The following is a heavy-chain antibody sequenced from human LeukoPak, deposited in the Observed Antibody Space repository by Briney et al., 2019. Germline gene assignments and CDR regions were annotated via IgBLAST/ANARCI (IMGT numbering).Heavy chain of an antibody. J-gene: IGHJ6*02. D-gene: IGHD3-22*01. CDR3: ARTIAGYDSSGYPADYYYYGMDV. CDR1: GFTFSSYA. Sequence: GGSLRLSCAASGFTFSSYAMSWVRQAPGKGLEWVGRTRNKANSYTTEYAASVKGRFTISRDDSKNSLYLQMNSLKTEDTAVYYCARTIAGYDSSGYPADYYYYGMDVWGQGTTVTVSS. CDR2: TRNKANSYTT. V-gene: IGHV3-72*01.